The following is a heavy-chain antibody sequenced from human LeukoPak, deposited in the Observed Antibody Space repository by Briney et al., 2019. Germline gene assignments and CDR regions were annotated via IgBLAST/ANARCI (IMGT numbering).Heavy chain of an antibody. CDR2: IYTSGST. V-gene: IGHV4-61*02. CDR3: ARENYDFWSGYYDPGYYDSGYEFDY. D-gene: IGHD3-3*01. Sequence: SQTLSLTCTVSGGSISSGSYYWSWIRQPAGKGLEWIGRIYTSGSTNYNPSLKSRVTISVDTSKNQFSLKLSSVTAADTAVYYCARENYDFWSGYYDPGYYDSGYEFDYWGQGTLVTVSS. J-gene: IGHJ4*02. CDR1: GGSISSGSYY.